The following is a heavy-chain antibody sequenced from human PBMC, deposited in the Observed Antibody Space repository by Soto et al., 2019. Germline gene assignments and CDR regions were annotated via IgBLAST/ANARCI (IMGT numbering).Heavy chain of an antibody. D-gene: IGHD3-22*01. J-gene: IGHJ4*02. CDR2: ISYDGSNK. Sequence: QVQLVESGGGVVQPGRSLRLSCAASGFTFSSYAMHWVRQAPGKGLEWVAFISYDGSNKFYAASVKGRFTISRDNSKNTVYLQMNSLRAEDTAVYYCARDRSMIVVVPGYWGQGTLVTVSS. CDR3: ARDRSMIVVVPGY. CDR1: GFTFSSYA. V-gene: IGHV3-30-3*01.